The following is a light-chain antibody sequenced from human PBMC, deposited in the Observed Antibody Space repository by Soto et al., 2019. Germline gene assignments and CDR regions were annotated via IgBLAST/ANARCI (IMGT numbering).Light chain of an antibody. CDR3: QQRSTWRTAIT. CDR2: DAS. V-gene: IGKV3-11*01. J-gene: IGKJ5*01. CDR1: QRVSRY. Sequence: EIVLTQSPATLSLSPGERATLSCRASQRVSRYLAWYQQKPGQAPRLLIYDASNRATGIPARFSGSGSGTDCTLTISIREPEDFAVYYCQQRSTWRTAITFSQGTRLEIK.